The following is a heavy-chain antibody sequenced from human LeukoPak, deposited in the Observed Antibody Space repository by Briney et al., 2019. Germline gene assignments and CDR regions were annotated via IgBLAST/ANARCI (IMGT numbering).Heavy chain of an antibody. CDR2: IYHSGST. V-gene: IGHV4-38-2*02. J-gene: IGHJ4*02. Sequence: SETLSLTCTVSGYSISSGYYWGWIRQPPGKGLEWIESIYHSGSTYYNPSLKSRVTISVDTSKNQFSLKLSSVTAADTAVYYCARDLEREYYYDSPKDYWGQGTLVTVSS. D-gene: IGHD3-22*01. CDR1: GYSISSGYY. CDR3: ARDLEREYYYDSPKDY.